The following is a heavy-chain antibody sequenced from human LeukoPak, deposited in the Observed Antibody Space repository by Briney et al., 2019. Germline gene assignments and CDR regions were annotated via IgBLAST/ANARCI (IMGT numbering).Heavy chain of an antibody. D-gene: IGHD6-19*01. V-gene: IGHV1-2*02. CDR3: ARLVSGWYSYYYYLDV. CDR1: GYTFTGYY. CDR2: INPNRGGT. J-gene: IGHJ6*03. Sequence: AASVKVSCKASGYTFTGYYMHWVRQAPGQGLEWMGWINPNRGGTNYAQKFQGRVTMTRDTSISTAYMELSRLRSDDTAVYYCARLVSGWYSYYYYLDVWGKGTTVTISS.